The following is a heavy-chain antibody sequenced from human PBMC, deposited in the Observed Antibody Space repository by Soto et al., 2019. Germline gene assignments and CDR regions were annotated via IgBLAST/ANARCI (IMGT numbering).Heavy chain of an antibody. Sequence: GGSLRLSCAASGFTFSSYVMNWVRQAPGKGLEWVSDISCSGSNIYYADSVKGRFTISRDNAKNSLYLQMNSLRAEDTAVYYCARDLDSSGSLYYYYGMDVWGQGTTVTVSS. D-gene: IGHD3-22*01. CDR2: ISCSGSNI. J-gene: IGHJ6*02. V-gene: IGHV3-48*03. CDR3: ARDLDSSGSLYYYYGMDV. CDR1: GFTFSSYV.